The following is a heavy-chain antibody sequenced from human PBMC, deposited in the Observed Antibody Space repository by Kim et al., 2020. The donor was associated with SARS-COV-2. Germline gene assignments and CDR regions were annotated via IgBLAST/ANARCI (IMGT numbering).Heavy chain of an antibody. J-gene: IGHJ6*02. V-gene: IGHV4-59*01. D-gene: IGHD6-13*01. CDR3: ARGRAAPRHLFSYYYYGMDV. Sequence: SETLSLTFTVSGGSISSYYWSWIRQPPGKGLEWIGYIYYSGSTNYNPSLKSRVTISVDTSKNQFSLKLSSVTAADTAVYYCARGRAAPRHLFSYYYYGMDVWGQGTTVTVSS. CDR1: GGSISSYY. CDR2: IYYSGST.